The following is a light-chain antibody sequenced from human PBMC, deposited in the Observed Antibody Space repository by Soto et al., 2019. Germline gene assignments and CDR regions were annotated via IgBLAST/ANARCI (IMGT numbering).Light chain of an antibody. V-gene: IGKV1-39*01. Sequence: DIQMTQSPSSLSASVGDRVTITCRASQSISTYLNWYQQKPGKAPDLLIYGASSLQSGVPTRLSGSGSEKHFTLTIRRLQPEDFATYYGQQSSKFPLTFGGGTKVEIK. CDR3: QQSSKFPLT. CDR2: GAS. CDR1: QSISTY. J-gene: IGKJ4*01.